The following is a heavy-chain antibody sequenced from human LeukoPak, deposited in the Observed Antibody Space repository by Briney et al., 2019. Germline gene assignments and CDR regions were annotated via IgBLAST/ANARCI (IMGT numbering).Heavy chain of an antibody. D-gene: IGHD1-26*01. Sequence: SETLSLTCAVYGGSFSGYYWSWIRQPPGKGLEWIGEINHSGSTNYNPFLKSRVTISLDTSKNQFSLKLSSVSAEDTALYYCARERLGGSYYRPVEYWGQGTLVTVSS. J-gene: IGHJ4*02. V-gene: IGHV4-34*01. CDR2: INHSGST. CDR1: GGSFSGYY. CDR3: ARERLGGSYYRPVEY.